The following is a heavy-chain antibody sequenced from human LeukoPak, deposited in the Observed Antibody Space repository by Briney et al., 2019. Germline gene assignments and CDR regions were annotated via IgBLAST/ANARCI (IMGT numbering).Heavy chain of an antibody. V-gene: IGHV3-7*01. D-gene: IGHD3-9*01. CDR2: IKQDGSEK. CDR3: ASVNILTGYYNVGSRDY. Sequence: PGGSLRLSCAASGFTFSSYWMSWVRQAPGKGLEWVANIKQDGSEKYYVDSVKGRFTISRDNAKNSLYLQMNSLRAEDTAVYYCASVNILTGYYNVGSRDYWGQGTLVTVSS. CDR1: GFTFSSYW. J-gene: IGHJ4*02.